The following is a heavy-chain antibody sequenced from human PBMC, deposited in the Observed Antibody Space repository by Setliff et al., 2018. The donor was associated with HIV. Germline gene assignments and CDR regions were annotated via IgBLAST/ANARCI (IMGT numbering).Heavy chain of an antibody. V-gene: IGHV1-18*01. J-gene: IGHJ4*02. D-gene: IGHD3-9*01. CDR1: GYIFSTYG. CDR3: ARDLDILTGYYWGLDY. CDR2: ISSYNGNT. Sequence: ASVKVSCKASGYIFSTYGISWVRQAPGQGLEWMGWISSYNGNTNHAQKFQGRVTMTTDTSTSTVYMELRSLRSDDTAVYYCARDLDILTGYYWGLDYWGQGTLVTVSS.